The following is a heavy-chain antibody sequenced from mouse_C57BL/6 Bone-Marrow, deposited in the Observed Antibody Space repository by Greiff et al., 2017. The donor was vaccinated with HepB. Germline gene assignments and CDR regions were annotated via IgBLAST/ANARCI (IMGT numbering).Heavy chain of an antibody. CDR2: IYPGGGYT. V-gene: IGHV1-63*01. Sequence: VKLQESGAELVRPGTSVKMSCKASGYTFTNYWIGWAKQRPGHGLEWIGDIYPGGGYTNYNEKFKGKATLTADKSSSTAYMQFSSLTSEDSAIYYCAREYYGSSYVRYFDVWGTGTTVTVSS. CDR3: AREYYGSSYVRYFDV. D-gene: IGHD1-1*01. CDR1: GYTFTNYW. J-gene: IGHJ1*03.